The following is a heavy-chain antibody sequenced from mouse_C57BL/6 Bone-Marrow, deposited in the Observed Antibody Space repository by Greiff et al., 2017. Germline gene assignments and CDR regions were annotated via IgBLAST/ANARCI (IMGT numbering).Heavy chain of an antibody. CDR1: GYTFTSYW. CDR2: IYPSDSET. J-gene: IGHJ1*03. D-gene: IGHD2-14*01. Sequence: VQLQQPGAELVRPGSSVKLSCKASGYTFTSYWMDWVKQRPGQGLEWIGNIYPSDSETHYNQKFKDKATLTVDKSSSTADMQLSSLTSEDSAVYYCGRDSTTVWYIDVWGRGTTVTVSS. CDR3: GRDSTTVWYIDV. V-gene: IGHV1-61*01.